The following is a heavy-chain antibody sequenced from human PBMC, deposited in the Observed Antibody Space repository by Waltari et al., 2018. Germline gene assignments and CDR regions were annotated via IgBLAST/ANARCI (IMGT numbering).Heavy chain of an antibody. V-gene: IGHV4-61*02. CDR3: ASHCSSTSCYGSDY. D-gene: IGHD2-2*01. CDR1: GGSISSGSYH. CDR2: IYTSGST. Sequence: QVQLQESGPGLVTPSQTLSLTCTVSGGSISSGSYHWSWIRPPAGKGLEWIGRIYTSGSTNYNPSLKSRVTISVDTSKNQFSLKLSSVTAADTAVYYCASHCSSTSCYGSDYWGQGTLVTVSS. J-gene: IGHJ4*02.